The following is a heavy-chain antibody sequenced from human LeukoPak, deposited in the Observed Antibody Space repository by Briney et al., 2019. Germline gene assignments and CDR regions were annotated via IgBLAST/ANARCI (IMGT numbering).Heavy chain of an antibody. Sequence: GGSLRLSCAASGFTFSSYWMHWVRQAPGKGLVWVSRINSDGSSTSYADSVKGRFTISRDNAKNTLYLQMNSLRVEDTAVYYCARARLGYDFWSGLPDYWGQGTLVTVSS. J-gene: IGHJ4*02. CDR2: INSDGSST. V-gene: IGHV3-74*01. D-gene: IGHD3-3*01. CDR1: GFTFSSYW. CDR3: ARARLGYDFWSGLPDY.